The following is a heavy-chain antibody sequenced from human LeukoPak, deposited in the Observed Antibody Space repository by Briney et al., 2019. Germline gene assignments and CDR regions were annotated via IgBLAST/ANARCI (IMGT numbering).Heavy chain of an antibody. CDR1: GYSFTSYW. CDR2: IDPSDSYT. D-gene: IGHD5-12*01. Sequence: KDGASLKISCKGSGYSFTSYWISWVRQMPGKGLEWMGRIDPSDSYTNYSPSFQGHVTISADKSISTAYLQWSSLKASDTAMYYCARHSSRYSGYDLNDALDIWGQGTMVTVSS. V-gene: IGHV5-10-1*01. J-gene: IGHJ3*02. CDR3: ARHSSRYSGYDLNDALDI.